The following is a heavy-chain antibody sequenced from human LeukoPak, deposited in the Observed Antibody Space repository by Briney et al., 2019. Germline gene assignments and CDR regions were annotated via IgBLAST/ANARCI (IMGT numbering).Heavy chain of an antibody. CDR1: GFTFSTYE. CDR3: ARGIYDFWSGYYGGPFDY. CDR2: ISSSGTTI. D-gene: IGHD3-3*01. Sequence: PGGSLRLSCAASGFTFSTYEMTWVRQAPGKGLEWVSYISSSGTTIYYADSVKGRFTISRDNAKNSLYLQTNSLRAEDTAVYYCARGIYDFWSGYYGGPFDYWDQGTLVTVSS. J-gene: IGHJ4*02. V-gene: IGHV3-48*03.